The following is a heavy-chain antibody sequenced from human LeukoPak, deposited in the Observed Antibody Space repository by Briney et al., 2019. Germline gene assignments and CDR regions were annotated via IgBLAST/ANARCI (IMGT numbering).Heavy chain of an antibody. J-gene: IGHJ4*02. CDR1: GGSISSGGYS. Sequence: SETLSLTCAVSGGSISSGGYSWSWIRQPPGKGLEWIGYIYHNGNTYYSPSLKSRVTISVDRSKNQLSLKLSSVTAADTAMYYCASGGYSYGFDYWGQGTLVTVSS. D-gene: IGHD5-18*01. CDR2: IYHNGNT. V-gene: IGHV4-30-2*01. CDR3: ASGGYSYGFDY.